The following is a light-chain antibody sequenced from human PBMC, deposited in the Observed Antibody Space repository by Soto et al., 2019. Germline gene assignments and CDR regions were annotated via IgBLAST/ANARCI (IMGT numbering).Light chain of an antibody. V-gene: IGKV1-5*03. Sequence: DIQMTQSPSTLSAAVGDRVTITCRASQNINKWLSWYQQKPWKAPKLLIYEASTLEGGVPSRFSGSGSGREFTLTISSLQPDDFATYWCQQYKSYSTFGQGTKMDIK. CDR2: EAS. CDR1: QNINKW. CDR3: QQYKSYST. J-gene: IGKJ1*01.